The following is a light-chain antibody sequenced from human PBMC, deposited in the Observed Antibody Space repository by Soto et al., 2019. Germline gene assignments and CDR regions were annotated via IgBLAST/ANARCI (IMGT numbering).Light chain of an antibody. CDR2: DAS. CDR1: QSLNNY. CDR3: QLRYSWPRFS. Sequence: EIVLTQSPATLPLSPGARATLSCRASQSLNNYLAWYQQKPGQAPRLLIYDASERATGIPARFSGSGSGTDFTLTISSLEPEDLAVYYCQLRYSWPRFSFGPGTRLDIK. V-gene: IGKV3-11*01. J-gene: IGKJ3*01.